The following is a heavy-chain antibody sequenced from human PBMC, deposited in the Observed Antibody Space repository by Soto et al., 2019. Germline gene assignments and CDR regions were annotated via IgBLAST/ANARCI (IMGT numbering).Heavy chain of an antibody. CDR3: AKVIPILLWFGEFQGDDY. CDR1: GFTFSSYV. J-gene: IGHJ4*02. V-gene: IGHV3-23*01. D-gene: IGHD3-10*01. CDR2: ISGSGGST. Sequence: GGSLRLSCAASGFTFSSYVMSWVRQAPGKGLEWVSAISGSGGSTYYADSVKGRFTISRDNSKNTLYLQMNSLRAEDTAVYYCAKVIPILLWFGEFQGDDYWGQGTLVTVSS.